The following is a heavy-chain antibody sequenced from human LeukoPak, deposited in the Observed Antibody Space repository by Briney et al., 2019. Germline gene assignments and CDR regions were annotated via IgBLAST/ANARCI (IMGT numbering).Heavy chain of an antibody. D-gene: IGHD6-13*01. CDR2: FDPEVGKT. Sequence: ASVKVSCKASGYTFTSYGISWVRQAPGKGLEWMGGFDPEVGKTIYAQKFQGRVTMTEDTSTDTAYMELSSLRSEDTAVYYCARELYSSSLNWFDPWGQGTLVTVSS. J-gene: IGHJ5*02. V-gene: IGHV1-24*01. CDR1: GYTFTSYG. CDR3: ARELYSSSLNWFDP.